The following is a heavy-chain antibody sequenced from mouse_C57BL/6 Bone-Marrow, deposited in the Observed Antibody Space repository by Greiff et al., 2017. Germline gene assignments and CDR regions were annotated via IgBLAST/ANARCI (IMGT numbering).Heavy chain of an antibody. J-gene: IGHJ4*01. CDR3: ARSYDGAMDY. V-gene: IGHV1-76*01. CDR2: IYPGSGNT. CDR1: GYTFTDYY. Sequence: VQLQESGAELVRPGASVKLSCKASGYTFTDYYINWVKQRPGQGLEWIARIYPGSGNTYYNEKFKGKATLTAEKSSSTAYMQLSSLTSEDSAVYFCARSYDGAMDYWGQGTSVTVSS. D-gene: IGHD2-14*01.